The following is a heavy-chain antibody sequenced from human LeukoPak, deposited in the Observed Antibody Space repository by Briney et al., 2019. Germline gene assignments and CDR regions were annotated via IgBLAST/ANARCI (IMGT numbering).Heavy chain of an antibody. CDR1: GFTFSTYA. CDR2: ISDSGTKK. CDR3: ARDQVGGAVDY. Sequence: PGGSLRPSCAASGFTFSTYAMHWVRQAPGKGLEWVAVISDSGTKKYYADSVKGRFTLSRDNSKNMLYLQMNSLRVEDTAVYYCARDQVGGAVDYWARRPVDTVSS. D-gene: IGHD1-26*01. V-gene: IGHV3-30-3*01. J-gene: IGHJ4*02.